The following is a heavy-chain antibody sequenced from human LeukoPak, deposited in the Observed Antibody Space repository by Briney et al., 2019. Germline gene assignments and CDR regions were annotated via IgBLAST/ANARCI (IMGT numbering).Heavy chain of an antibody. Sequence: ASVKVSCKASRYTFTSYAMNWVRQAPGQGLEWMGWINDNTGNPTYAQGFTGRFVFSLDTSVSTAYLQISSLKAEDTAVYYCARDQENGDYPVHWFDPWGQGTLVTVSS. CDR1: RYTFTSYA. J-gene: IGHJ5*02. CDR3: ARDQENGDYPVHWFDP. CDR2: INDNTGNP. V-gene: IGHV7-4-1*02. D-gene: IGHD4-17*01.